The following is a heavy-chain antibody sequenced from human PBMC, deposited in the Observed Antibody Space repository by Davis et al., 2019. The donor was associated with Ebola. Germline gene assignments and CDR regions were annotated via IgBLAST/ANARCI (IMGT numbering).Heavy chain of an antibody. J-gene: IGHJ4*02. Sequence: SVTVSCKASGYTFTSYGISWVRQAPGQGLEWMGGIIPILGIANYAQKFQGRVTITADKSTSKAYMELSSLRSEDTAVYYGASRDYWGQGTLVNDSS. CDR3: ASRDY. V-gene: IGHV1-69*10. CDR1: GYTFTSYG. CDR2: IIPILGIA.